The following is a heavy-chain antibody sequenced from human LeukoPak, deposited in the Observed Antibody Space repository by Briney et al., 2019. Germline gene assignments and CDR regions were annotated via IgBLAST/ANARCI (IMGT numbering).Heavy chain of an antibody. Sequence: ETLSLTCTVSGGSISNYYWTWVRQAPGKGLEWVSTVTGSGTSTFYADSVKGRFTISRDNSKNTLYLQMNSLRVEDTAVYYCANRWYYFDYWGQGTLVTVSS. V-gene: IGHV3-23*01. CDR1: GGSISNYY. J-gene: IGHJ4*02. CDR2: VTGSGTST. CDR3: ANRWYYFDY. D-gene: IGHD4-23*01.